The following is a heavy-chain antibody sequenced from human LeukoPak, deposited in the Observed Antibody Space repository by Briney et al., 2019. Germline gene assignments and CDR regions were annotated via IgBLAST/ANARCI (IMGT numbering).Heavy chain of an antibody. V-gene: IGHV4-4*07. J-gene: IGHJ3*02. CDR3: AREQAVTRFWAFDI. CDR2: IYSSGST. CDR1: GGSISSYY. Sequence: SETLSLTCTVSGGSISSYYCSWIRQPAGKGLEWIGRIYSSGSTNYSPSLKSRVTMSVDTSKNQFSLKLSSVTAADTAVYYCAREQAVTRFWAFDIWGQGIMVTVSS. D-gene: IGHD4-23*01.